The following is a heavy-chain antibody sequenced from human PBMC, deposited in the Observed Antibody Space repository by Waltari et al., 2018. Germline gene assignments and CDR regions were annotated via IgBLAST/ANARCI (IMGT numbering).Heavy chain of an antibody. CDR3: TADWFYTLHI. CDR1: GSASDFTFAKTW. J-gene: IGHJ3*02. CDR2: IKSKTDGGTT. D-gene: IGHD3-16*01. V-gene: IGHV3-15*01. Sequence: EVQLVQSGGGLVKSGGSLRLSCGATGSASDFTFAKTWMNWVRQAPGKGLEWFGHIKSKTDGGTTDYAAPVKGRFSISRDDSKNTVYLQMNSLEIEDTAKYFCTADWFYTLHIWGQGAVVTVSS.